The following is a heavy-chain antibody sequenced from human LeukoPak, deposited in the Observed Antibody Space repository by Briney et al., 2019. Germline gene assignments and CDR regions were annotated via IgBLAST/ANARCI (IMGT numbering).Heavy chain of an antibody. CDR2: IYPGDSDT. J-gene: IGHJ6*03. Sequence: GESLKISCKGSGYSFTSYWIGWVRQMPGKGLEWMGIIYPGDSDTRYSPSFQGQVTISADKSISTAYLQWSSLKASDTAMYYCARRGKYSYGYFDYYYMDVWGKGTTVTISS. CDR3: ARRGKYSYGYFDYYYMDV. D-gene: IGHD5-18*01. CDR1: GYSFTSYW. V-gene: IGHV5-51*01.